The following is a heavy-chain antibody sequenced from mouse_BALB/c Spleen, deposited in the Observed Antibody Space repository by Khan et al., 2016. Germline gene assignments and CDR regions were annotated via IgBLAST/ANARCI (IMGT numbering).Heavy chain of an antibody. Sequence: EVKLLESGPGLVKPSQSLSLTCTVTGYSITSDYAWNWIRQFPGNKLEWMGYISYSGSTSYNPSLKSRISITRDTSKNQFFLQLNSVTTEDTATYYCARDYYGRSYCDYWGQGTTLTVSA. CDR1: GYSITSDYA. CDR3: ARDYYGRSYCDY. CDR2: ISYSGST. V-gene: IGHV3-2*02. D-gene: IGHD1-1*01. J-gene: IGHJ2*01.